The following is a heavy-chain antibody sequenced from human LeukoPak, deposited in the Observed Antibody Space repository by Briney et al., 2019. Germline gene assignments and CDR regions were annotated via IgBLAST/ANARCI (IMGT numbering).Heavy chain of an antibody. CDR2: IKQDGSEK. V-gene: IGHV3-7*01. J-gene: IGHJ4*02. D-gene: IGHD1-14*01. CDR1: GGSVRSGSYD. Sequence: PSETLSLTCTVSGGSVRSGSYDWGWIRQPPGKGLEWVANIKQDGSEKYYVDSVKGRFTISRDNAKNSLYLQMNSLRAEDTAVYYCARGPIYHELYWGQGTLVTVSS. CDR3: ARGPIYHELY.